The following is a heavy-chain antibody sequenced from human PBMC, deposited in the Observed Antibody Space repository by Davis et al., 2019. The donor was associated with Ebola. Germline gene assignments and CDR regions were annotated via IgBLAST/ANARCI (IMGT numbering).Heavy chain of an antibody. CDR1: GYTFIGYY. J-gene: IGHJ4*02. CDR3: ARDDKAMHFDF. CDR2: ISLNSGST. V-gene: IGHV1-2*02. Sequence: ASVKVSCKASGYTFIGYYIHWVRQAPGQGLEWMGWISLNSGSTKYSHKFQGRVTMTRDTSINTAHMELSGLRSDDTALYYCARDDKAMHFDFWGQGTLVTVSS. D-gene: IGHD2-2*01.